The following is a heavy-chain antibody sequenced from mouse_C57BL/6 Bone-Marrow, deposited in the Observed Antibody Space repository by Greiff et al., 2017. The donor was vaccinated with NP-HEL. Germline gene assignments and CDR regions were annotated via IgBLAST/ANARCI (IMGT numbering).Heavy chain of an antibody. CDR2: IYPRSGNT. Sequence: VKLMESGAELARPGASVKLSCKASGYTFTSYGISWVKQRTGQGLEWIGEIYPRSGNTYYNEKFKGKATLTADKSSSTAYMELRSLTSEDSAVYFCARFDGGTYFDYWGQGTTLTVSS. CDR3: ARFDGGTYFDY. V-gene: IGHV1-81*01. J-gene: IGHJ2*01. D-gene: IGHD1-1*02. CDR1: GYTFTSYG.